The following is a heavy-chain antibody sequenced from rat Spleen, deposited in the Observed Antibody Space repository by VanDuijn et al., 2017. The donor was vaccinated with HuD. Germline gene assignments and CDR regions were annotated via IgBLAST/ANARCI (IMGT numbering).Heavy chain of an antibody. V-gene: IGHV5-19*01. CDR1: GFSFSNYG. D-gene: IGHD1-12*03. Sequence: EVQLVESGGGLVQPGRSLKLSCAASGFSFSNYGMHWIRQAPTQGLEWVASISPTGGTTNYRDSVKGRFTISRDNAESTLFLQMDSLRSEDTASYYCARHHYDGYYHGPVLGVMDAWGQGASVTVSS. J-gene: IGHJ4*01. CDR2: ISPTGGTT. CDR3: ARHHYDGYYHGPVLGVMDA.